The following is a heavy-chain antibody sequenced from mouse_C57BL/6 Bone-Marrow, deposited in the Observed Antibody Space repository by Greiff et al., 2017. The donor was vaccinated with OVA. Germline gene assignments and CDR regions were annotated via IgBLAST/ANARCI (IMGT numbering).Heavy chain of an antibody. CDR3: ASPIYYGSSYRYFDV. V-gene: IGHV1-64*01. CDR1: GYTFTSYW. Sequence: QVQLQQPGAELVKPGASVKLSCKASGYTFTSYWMHWVKQRPGQGLEWIGMIHPNSGSTNYNEKFKSKATLTVDKSSSTAYMQLSSLTSEDSAVYYCASPIYYGSSYRYFDVWGTGTTVTVSS. J-gene: IGHJ1*03. D-gene: IGHD1-1*01. CDR2: IHPNSGST.